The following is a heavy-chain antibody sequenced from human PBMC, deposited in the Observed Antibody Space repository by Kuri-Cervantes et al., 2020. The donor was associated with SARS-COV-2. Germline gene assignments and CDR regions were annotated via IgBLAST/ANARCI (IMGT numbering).Heavy chain of an antibody. J-gene: IGHJ4*02. CDR1: GFTFSDYY. D-gene: IGHD6-13*01. V-gene: IGHV3-11*04. CDR2: ISSSGSTI. CDR3: ARVAAAGGPDY. Sequence: LSLTCAASGFTFSDYYMSWIRQAPGKGLEWVSYISSSGSTIYYADSVKGRFTISRDNAKNSLYLQMNSLRAEDTAVYYCARVAAAGGPDYWGQGTLVTVSS.